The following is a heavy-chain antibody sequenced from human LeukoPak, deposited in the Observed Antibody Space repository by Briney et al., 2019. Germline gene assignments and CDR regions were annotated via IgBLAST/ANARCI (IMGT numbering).Heavy chain of an antibody. D-gene: IGHD6-6*01. CDR2: MNPNSGNT. Sequence: ASVKVSCKASGYTFTSYDINWVRQATGQGLEWMGWMNPNSGNTGYAQKFQGRVTITRNTSISTAYMELSSLRSEDTAVYYCARGREYLRASDIWGQGTMVTVSS. J-gene: IGHJ3*02. CDR1: GYTFTSYD. V-gene: IGHV1-8*03. CDR3: ARGREYLRASDI.